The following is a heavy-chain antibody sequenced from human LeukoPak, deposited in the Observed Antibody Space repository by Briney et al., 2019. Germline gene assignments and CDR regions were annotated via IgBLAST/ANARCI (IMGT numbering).Heavy chain of an antibody. Sequence: RASETLSLTCTVSGGSISSGSYYWSWIRQPAGMGLEWIGRIYTSGSTNYNPSLKSRVTISVDTSKNQFSLKLSSVTAAVTAVYYCARDLTGGGSTYYYYYMDVWGKGTTVTVS. CDR1: GGSISSGSYY. D-gene: IGHD2-15*01. J-gene: IGHJ6*03. CDR2: IYTSGST. CDR3: ARDLTGGGSTYYYYYMDV. V-gene: IGHV4-61*02.